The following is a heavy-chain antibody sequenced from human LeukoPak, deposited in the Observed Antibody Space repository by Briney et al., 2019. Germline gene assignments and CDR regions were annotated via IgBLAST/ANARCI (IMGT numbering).Heavy chain of an antibody. D-gene: IGHD6-13*01. J-gene: IGHJ1*01. CDR2: MTGGGRT. CDR1: GFTFSNYA. CDR3: VSLSGPYGSNWFQH. V-gene: IGHV3-23*01. Sequence: GGSLRLSCAASGFTFSNYAMSWVRQAPGKGLEWVSAMTGGGRTYYADSVKGRFTISRDSSKNMLNLQMNSLRAEDTALYYCVSLSGPYGSNWFQHWGQGTLVTASS.